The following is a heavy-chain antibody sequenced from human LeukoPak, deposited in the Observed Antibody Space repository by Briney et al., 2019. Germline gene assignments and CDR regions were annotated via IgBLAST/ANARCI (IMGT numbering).Heavy chain of an antibody. CDR2: ITGSSWT. Sequence: GGSLRLSCEASGFPFGTYGMTWVRQAPGKGLEWVSGITGSSWTYYADSVRGRFTISRDNSKNTLHLQMNNLTADGTAIYYCARELVSLGTGYFDRWGRGTLVTVSS. CDR1: GFPFGTYG. D-gene: IGHD7-27*01. V-gene: IGHV3-23*01. CDR3: ARELVSLGTGYFDR. J-gene: IGHJ2*01.